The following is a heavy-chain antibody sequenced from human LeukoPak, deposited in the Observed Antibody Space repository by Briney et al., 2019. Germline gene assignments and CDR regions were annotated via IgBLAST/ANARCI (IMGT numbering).Heavy chain of an antibody. CDR3: ARDKFPLQTDDAFDI. Sequence: SVKVSCKASGGTFSSYAISWVRQAPGQGLEWMGGIIPIFGTANYAQKFQGRVTITADESTSTAYMELSSLRSEDTAVYYCARDKFPLQTDDAFDIWGQGTMVTVSS. J-gene: IGHJ3*02. D-gene: IGHD4-11*01. CDR2: IIPIFGTA. CDR1: GGTFSSYA. V-gene: IGHV1-69*13.